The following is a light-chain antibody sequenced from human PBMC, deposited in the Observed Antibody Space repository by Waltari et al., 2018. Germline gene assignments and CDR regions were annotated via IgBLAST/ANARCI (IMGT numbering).Light chain of an antibody. V-gene: IGKV2-30*02. CDR1: QSLVHSDGDPY. J-gene: IGKJ1*01. CDR3: MQSTHWPPWT. CDR2: KVS. Sequence: EVVMTQSPRCLPVTLGQPASITCRSSQSLVHSDGDPYLHWFQQRPGQSPRRLINKVSERDPGVPDRFSGSGSGTDFTLEISTVEAEDVGVYYCMQSTHWPPWTFGQGTKVEIK.